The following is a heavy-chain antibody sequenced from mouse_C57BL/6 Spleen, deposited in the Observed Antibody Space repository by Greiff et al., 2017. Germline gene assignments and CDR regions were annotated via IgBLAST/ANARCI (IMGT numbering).Heavy chain of an antibody. V-gene: IGHV1-80*01. CDR1: GYAFSSYW. CDR2: IYPGDGDT. J-gene: IGHJ3*01. CDR3: ARRDYDYAWFAY. Sequence: QVQLQQSGAELVKPGASVKISCKASGYAFSSYWMNWVKQRPGKGLEGIGQIYPGDGDTNYNGKFKGKATLTADKSSSTAYMQLSSLASEDSAVYFCARRDYDYAWFAYWGQGTLVTVSA. D-gene: IGHD2-4*01.